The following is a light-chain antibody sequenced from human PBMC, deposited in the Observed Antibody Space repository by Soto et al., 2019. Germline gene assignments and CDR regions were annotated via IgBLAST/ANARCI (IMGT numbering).Light chain of an antibody. CDR1: SSDVGGYNY. CDR3: SSHNPIGTLQI. J-gene: IGLJ1*01. V-gene: IGLV2-14*01. Sequence: QSALTQPRSVSGSPGQSVTISCTGTSSDVGGYNYVSWYQLHPGKAPKLMIYAVSTRTSGVSNRFSGSKSGNTASLTISGLQAEDEADYYCSSHNPIGTLQIFGPGTKLTVL. CDR2: AVS.